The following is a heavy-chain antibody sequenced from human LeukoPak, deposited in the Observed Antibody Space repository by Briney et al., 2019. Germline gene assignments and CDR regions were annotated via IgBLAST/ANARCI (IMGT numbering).Heavy chain of an antibody. V-gene: IGHV3-7*01. D-gene: IGHD1-7*01. CDR1: GFTFTNYW. Sequence: PGGSLRLSCAASGFTFTNYWMTWVRQAPGKGPEWVANIRQDGSETSYVDSVRGRFTIARDNTKNSLYLQMTSLRGEDTAVYYCASRAGKPGNTPWCFDYWGQGALVTVSS. CDR2: IRQDGSET. J-gene: IGHJ4*02. CDR3: ASRAGKPGNTPWCFDY.